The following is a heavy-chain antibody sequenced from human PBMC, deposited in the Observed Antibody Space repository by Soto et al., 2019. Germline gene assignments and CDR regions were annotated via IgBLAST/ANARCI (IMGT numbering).Heavy chain of an antibody. V-gene: IGHV1-2*02. J-gene: IGHJ6*02. CDR3: ARGGHSSGYYYYYGMDV. D-gene: IGHD6-19*01. CDR1: GYTFTGYY. Sequence: ASVKVSCKASGYTFTGYYMHCVRQAPGQGLEWMGWINPNSGGTNYAQKFQGRVTMTRDTSISTAYMELSRLRSDDTAVYYCARGGHSSGYYYYYGMDVWGQGTTVTVSS. CDR2: INPNSGGT.